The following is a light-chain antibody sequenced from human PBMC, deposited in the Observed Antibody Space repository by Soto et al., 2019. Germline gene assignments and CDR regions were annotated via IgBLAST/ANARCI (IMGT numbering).Light chain of an antibody. CDR1: QSVSSY. Sequence: EIVLTQSPATLSLSPGERATLSCRARQSVSSYLAWYQQKPGQAPRLLIYDASNSATGIPARFSVSGSGTDFTLTISSLEPEDFAVYYCQQRSNWLLTFGGGTKVEIK. CDR3: QQRSNWLLT. J-gene: IGKJ4*01. CDR2: DAS. V-gene: IGKV3-11*01.